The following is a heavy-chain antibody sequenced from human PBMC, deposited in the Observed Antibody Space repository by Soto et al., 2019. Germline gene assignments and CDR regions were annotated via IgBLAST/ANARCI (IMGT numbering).Heavy chain of an antibody. V-gene: IGHV4-31*03. J-gene: IGHJ4*02. D-gene: IGHD2-2*01. CDR3: ARASGKYCSSTTCYTPYYFDY. Sequence: SETLSLTCTVSCGSISSGGYYWSWIRQHPGKGLEWIGYIYYSGSTYHNPSLRSRVTISEDTSKNQFSLKLSSVTAADSAVYYCARASGKYCSSTTCYTPYYFDYWGRGTLVTVSS. CDR2: IYYSGST. CDR1: CGSISSGGYY.